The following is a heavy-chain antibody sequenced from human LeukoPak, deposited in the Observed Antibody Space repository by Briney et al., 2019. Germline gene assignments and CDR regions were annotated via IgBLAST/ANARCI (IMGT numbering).Heavy chain of an antibody. V-gene: IGHV3-66*01. Sequence: PGGSLRLSCAASGFTVSSNYMSWVRQAPGKGLEWVSVIYSGGSTYYADSVKGRFTISRDNSKNTLYLQMNSLRAEDTAVYYCACTNPATGGYYFDYWGQGTLVTVSS. CDR2: IYSGGST. CDR1: GFTVSSNY. CDR3: ACTNPATGGYYFDY. J-gene: IGHJ4*02. D-gene: IGHD2-8*01.